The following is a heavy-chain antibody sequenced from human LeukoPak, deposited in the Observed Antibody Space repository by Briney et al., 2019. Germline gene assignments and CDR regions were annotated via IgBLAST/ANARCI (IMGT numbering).Heavy chain of an antibody. J-gene: IGHJ4*02. CDR2: ISDTVRDT. D-gene: IGHD4-17*01. Sequence: GGSLRLSCAASGFTLSAYCMSWVRHAPGKGLEWVSHISDTVRDTWYANSVKGRFIISRDNSRDTVYLQMSSLRPEDTALYFCAKDNYGGIFASWGQGTLVTVSS. CDR3: AKDNYGGIFAS. CDR1: GFTLSAYC. V-gene: IGHV3-23*01.